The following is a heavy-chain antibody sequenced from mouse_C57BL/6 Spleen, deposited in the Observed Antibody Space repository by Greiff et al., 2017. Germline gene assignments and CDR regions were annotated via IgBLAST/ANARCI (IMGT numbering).Heavy chain of an antibody. CDR2: IDPSDSYT. J-gene: IGHJ3*01. CDR3: SRRGLYDYLAWFAY. CDR1: GYTFTSYW. Sequence: VQLQQPGAELVMPGASVKLSCKASGYTFTSYWMHWVKQRPGQGLEWIGEIDPSDSYTNYNHKFKGKSTLTVDQSSSTAYMQLSSLTSEDSAVSYGSRRGLYDYLAWFAYWGQGTLVTVSA. V-gene: IGHV1-69*01. D-gene: IGHD2-4*01.